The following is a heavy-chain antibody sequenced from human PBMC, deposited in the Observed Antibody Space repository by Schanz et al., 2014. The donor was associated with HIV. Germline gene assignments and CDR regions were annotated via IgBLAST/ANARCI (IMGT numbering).Heavy chain of an antibody. CDR2: ISNDGRNK. CDR1: GLTFSSYG. J-gene: IGHJ3*01. V-gene: IGHV3-30*13. Sequence: QMQLVESGGGVVQPGRSLIISCAASGLTFSSYGMHWVRQAPGKGLEWVAVISNDGRNKYYTESLKGRFTVSRDNSKNRLYLQMNSLRSEDTAIYYCARDRGRVPTPDAFDVWGQGTVVTVSS. D-gene: IGHD3-10*01. CDR3: ARDRGRVPTPDAFDV.